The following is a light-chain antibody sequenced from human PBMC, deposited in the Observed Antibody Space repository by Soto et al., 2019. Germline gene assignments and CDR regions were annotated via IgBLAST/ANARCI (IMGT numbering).Light chain of an antibody. V-gene: IGLV2-14*01. CDR1: SSDVGGYNY. CDR2: EVS. J-gene: IGLJ1*01. Sequence: QSVLTQPASVSGSAGQPITISCTGTSSDVGGYNYVSWYQHHPGKAPKVMIYEVSNRPSGISNRFSGSKSGNTASLTISGLQAEDEADYYCSSYKTGSTLVFGTGTKVTVL. CDR3: SSYKTGSTLV.